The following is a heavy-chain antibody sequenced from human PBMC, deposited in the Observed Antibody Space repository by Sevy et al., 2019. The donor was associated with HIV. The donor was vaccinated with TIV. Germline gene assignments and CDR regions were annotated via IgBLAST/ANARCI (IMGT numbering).Heavy chain of an antibody. Sequence: GGALRLSCAVSGFSFDSYGMTWVLQAPGKGLEWVSGLSGRGSRTYHADYVKGRLTTPRDNSKNTLDLQMNRLRSEDTAIYYCAKGGGGHYDPDEIGYYFYYYNMDVWGKGTTVTVSS. J-gene: IGHJ6*03. CDR3: AKGGGGHYDPDEIGYYFYYYNMDV. CDR1: GFSFDSYG. D-gene: IGHD3-22*01. V-gene: IGHV3-23*01. CDR2: LSGRGSRT.